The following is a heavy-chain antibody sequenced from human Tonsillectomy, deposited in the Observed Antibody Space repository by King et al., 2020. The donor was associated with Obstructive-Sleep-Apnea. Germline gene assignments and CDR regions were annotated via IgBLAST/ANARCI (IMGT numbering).Heavy chain of an antibody. D-gene: IGHD2-8*01. CDR1: GGSISSTNW. J-gene: IGHJ6*02. CDR3: ARVKWRPYYYGMDV. Sequence: QLQESCPGLVKPSGTLSLTCAVSGGSISSTNWWTCGLQPPGKGLRWLVGIHHSVSINYNTSLKSRVSISVDKSKNQSSLNLTSVAAADTAVYYCARVKWRPYYYGMDVWSQGTTVTVSS. CDR2: IHHSVSI. V-gene: IGHV4-4*02.